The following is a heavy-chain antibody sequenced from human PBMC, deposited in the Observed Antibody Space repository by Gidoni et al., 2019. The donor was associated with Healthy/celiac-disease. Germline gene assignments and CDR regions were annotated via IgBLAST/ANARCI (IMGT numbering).Heavy chain of an antibody. CDR1: GGTFSSYA. J-gene: IGHJ6*02. CDR3: ARPSTGYYYYGMDV. CDR2: FGTA. V-gene: IGHV1-69*01. Sequence: QVQLVQSGAEVKKPGSSVKVSRKAAGGTFSSYAIFGTANYAQKFQGRVTITADESTSTAYMELSSLKSEDTAVYYCARPSTGYYYYGMDVWGQGTTVTVSS.